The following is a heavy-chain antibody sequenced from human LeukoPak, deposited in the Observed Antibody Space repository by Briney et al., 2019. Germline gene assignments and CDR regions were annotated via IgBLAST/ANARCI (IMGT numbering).Heavy chain of an antibody. CDR1: GYSISSGYY. Sequence: SETLSLICTVSGYSISSGYYWGWLRQPPGKGLEWVASISQSGRTYYNPSLKSRVIISVDTSKNQFSLRLSSVTAADTAVYYCARDARVNDYWGPGTLVTVSS. CDR3: ARDARVNDY. J-gene: IGHJ4*02. D-gene: IGHD4-23*01. V-gene: IGHV4-38-2*02. CDR2: ISQSGRT.